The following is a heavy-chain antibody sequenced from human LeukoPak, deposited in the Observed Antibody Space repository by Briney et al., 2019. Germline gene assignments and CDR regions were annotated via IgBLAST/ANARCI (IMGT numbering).Heavy chain of an antibody. V-gene: IGHV3-30*04. J-gene: IGHJ4*02. D-gene: IGHD3-10*01. CDR2: ISYDGSNK. CDR1: GFTFSSYA. Sequence: PGRSLRLSCAASGFTFSSYAMHWVRQAPGKGLEWVAVISYDGSNKYYADSVKGRFTISRDNSKNTLYLQMNSLRAEDTAVYYCARDGIGDLLGPYDYWGQGTLVTVSS. CDR3: ARDGIGDLLGPYDY.